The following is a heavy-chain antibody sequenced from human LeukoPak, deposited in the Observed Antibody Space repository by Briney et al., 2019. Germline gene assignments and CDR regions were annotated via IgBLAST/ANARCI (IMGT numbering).Heavy chain of an antibody. Sequence: GGSLRLSCAASGFTFSSYGMSWVRQAPGKGLEWVSAISGSGGSTYYADSVKGRFTISRDNSKNTLYLQMNSLRAEDTAVYYCAKVPGYYLTYFDYWGQGTLVTVSS. CDR2: ISGSGGST. J-gene: IGHJ4*02. CDR3: AKVPGYYLTYFDY. D-gene: IGHD3-22*01. V-gene: IGHV3-23*01. CDR1: GFTFSSYG.